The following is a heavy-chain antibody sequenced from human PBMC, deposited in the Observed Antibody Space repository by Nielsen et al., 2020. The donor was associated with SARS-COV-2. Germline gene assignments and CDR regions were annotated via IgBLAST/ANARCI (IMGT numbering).Heavy chain of an antibody. J-gene: IGHJ4*02. CDR1: GFTFSSYW. V-gene: IGHV3-74*01. CDR2: INSDGSST. CDR3: ARAFEELGYCSSTSCPFDY. D-gene: IGHD2-2*01. Sequence: GESLKISCAASGFTFSSYWMHWVCQAPGKGLVWVSRINSDGSSTSYADSVKGRFTISRDNAKNTLYLQMNSLRAEDTAVYYCARAFEELGYCSSTSCPFDYWGQGTLVTVSS.